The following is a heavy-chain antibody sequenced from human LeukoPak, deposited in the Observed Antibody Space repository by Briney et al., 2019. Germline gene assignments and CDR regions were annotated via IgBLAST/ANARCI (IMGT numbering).Heavy chain of an antibody. Sequence: ASVKVSCKASGYTFTGYYMHWVRQATGQGLEWMGWMNPNSGNTGYAQKFQGRVTMTRNTSISTAYMELSSLRSEDTAVYYCARGARWLHPYWGQGTLVTVSS. CDR2: MNPNSGNT. CDR3: ARGARWLHPY. V-gene: IGHV1-8*02. J-gene: IGHJ4*02. D-gene: IGHD5-24*01. CDR1: GYTFTGYY.